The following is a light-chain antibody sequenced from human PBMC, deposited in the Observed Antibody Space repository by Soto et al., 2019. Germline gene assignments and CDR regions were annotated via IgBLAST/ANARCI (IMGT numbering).Light chain of an antibody. CDR1: QSVLYSSNNENY. Sequence: DIVMTQSPDSLAVSLGERATINCKSSQSVLYSSNNENYLAWYQQKPGQPPNLLIYWASTRESGVPDRFSGSGSGTDFTLTSSSLQAEDVAVYYCQHYYSTPPTFGQGTKVEIK. V-gene: IGKV4-1*01. J-gene: IGKJ1*01. CDR3: QHYYSTPPT. CDR2: WAS.